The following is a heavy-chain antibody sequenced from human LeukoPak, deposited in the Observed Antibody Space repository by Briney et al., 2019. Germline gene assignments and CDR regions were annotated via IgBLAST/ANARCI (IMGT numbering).Heavy chain of an antibody. CDR3: ATDPGHSGMDY. CDR2: INPQSGGT. J-gene: IGHJ4*02. V-gene: IGHV1-2*02. CDR1: GFHFFAYY. D-gene: IGHD3-10*01. Sequence: ASVKVSCKTSGFHFFAYYIQWVRQAHGQGLEWMGWINPQSGGTTYSQKFQDRVTLTSDASIRTAYMELRRLTSDDTAVYYCATDPGHSGMDYWGLGSLVTVSS.